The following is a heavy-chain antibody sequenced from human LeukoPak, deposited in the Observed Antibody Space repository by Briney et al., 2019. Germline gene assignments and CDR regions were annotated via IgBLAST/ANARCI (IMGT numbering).Heavy chain of an antibody. D-gene: IGHD3-10*01. CDR1: GFTFSDNR. CDR2: TNSDEGNT. J-gene: IGHJ4*02. Sequence: PGGSLRLSCAASGFTFSDNRMHWVRQVPGKGLVWVSRTNSDEGNTGYADSVKGRFTISRDNAKNTLYLQMNSLRAEDTAVYYCARETFYGSGSPKLDSWGQGTLVTVSS. CDR3: ARETFYGSGSPKLDS. V-gene: IGHV3-74*01.